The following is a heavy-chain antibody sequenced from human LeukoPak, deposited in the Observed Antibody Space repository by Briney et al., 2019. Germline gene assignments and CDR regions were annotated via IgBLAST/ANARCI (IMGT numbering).Heavy chain of an antibody. CDR3: ARDYGSGSYYRPLDYYYYYGMDV. J-gene: IGHJ6*02. V-gene: IGHV3-7*01. D-gene: IGHD3-10*01. Sequence: QTGGSLRLSCAASGFTFSSYWMSWVRQAPGKELEWVANIKQDGGEKYYVDSVKGRFTISRDNAKSSLYLQMNSLRAEDTAVYYCARDYGSGSYYRPLDYYYYYGMDVWGQGTTVTVSS. CDR1: GFTFSSYW. CDR2: IKQDGGEK.